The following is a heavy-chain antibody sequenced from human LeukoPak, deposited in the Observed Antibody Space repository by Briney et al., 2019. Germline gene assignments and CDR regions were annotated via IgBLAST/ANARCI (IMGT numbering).Heavy chain of an antibody. CDR1: GYTFTSYG. D-gene: IGHD3-3*01. V-gene: IGHV1-18*01. J-gene: IGHJ4*02. Sequence: ASVKVSCKASGYTFTSYGISWVRQAPGQGLEWMGWISAYNGNTNYAQKLQGRVTMTTDTSTSTAYMELRSLRSDDTAVYYCARMVGSPIFGVVIPYYFDYWGQGTLVTVPS. CDR2: ISAYNGNT. CDR3: ARMVGSPIFGVVIPYYFDY.